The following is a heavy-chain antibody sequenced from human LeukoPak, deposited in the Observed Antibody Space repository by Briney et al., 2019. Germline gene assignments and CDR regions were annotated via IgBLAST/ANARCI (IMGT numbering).Heavy chain of an antibody. J-gene: IGHJ4*02. Sequence: GGSLRLSCAASGFTFSSYWMSWVRQAPGKGLEWVSVISGSGGSSSYADSVKGRFTISRDNSKNTMFLQMNGLRVDDTAVFYCAKARESIYYDSSGAQFGIDYWGRGTLVTVSS. CDR1: GFTFSSYW. CDR3: AKARESIYYDSSGAQFGIDY. CDR2: ISGSGGSS. D-gene: IGHD3-22*01. V-gene: IGHV3-23*01.